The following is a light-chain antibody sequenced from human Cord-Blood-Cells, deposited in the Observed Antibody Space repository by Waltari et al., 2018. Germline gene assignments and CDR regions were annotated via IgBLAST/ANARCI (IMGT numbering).Light chain of an antibody. V-gene: IGLV1-44*01. Sequence: QSVLTQPPSAPGTPGQRVTISCSGTSSNIGSNTVTWYQQLPGTAPKLLIYSNNQRPSGVPDRFSGSKSGTSASLAISGLQSEDEADYYCAAWDDSLNGPVFGGGTKLTVL. CDR3: AAWDDSLNGPV. J-gene: IGLJ3*02. CDR1: SSNIGSNT. CDR2: SNN.